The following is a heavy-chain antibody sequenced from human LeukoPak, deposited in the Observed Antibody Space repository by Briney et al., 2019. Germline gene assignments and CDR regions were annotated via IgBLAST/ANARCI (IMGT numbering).Heavy chain of an antibody. CDR3: AKLSSQGSGGSCFDY. Sequence: GGSLRLSCAASGFTFSTYSMTWVRQAPGKGLEWVSAISGSGGSTYYADSVKGRFTISRDNSKNTLYLQMNSLRAEDTAVYYCAKLSSQGSGGSCFDYWGQGTLVTVSS. J-gene: IGHJ4*02. D-gene: IGHD2-15*01. CDR2: ISGSGGST. CDR1: GFTFSTYS. V-gene: IGHV3-23*01.